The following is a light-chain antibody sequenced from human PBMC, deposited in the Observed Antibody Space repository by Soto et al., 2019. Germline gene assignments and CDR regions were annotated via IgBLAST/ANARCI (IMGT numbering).Light chain of an antibody. CDR3: QQYHSTPLT. J-gene: IGKJ4*01. CDR1: QSSLYSSNNKNY. CDR2: WAS. V-gene: IGKV4-1*01. Sequence: DIVMTQPADSLAVSLRERATRNCKSSQSSLYSSNNKNYLAWYQQRPGQPPKLLIYWASTRESGVPDRFSGSGSGTDFTLTITSLQAEDVAVYYCQQYHSTPLTFGGGTKVDIK.